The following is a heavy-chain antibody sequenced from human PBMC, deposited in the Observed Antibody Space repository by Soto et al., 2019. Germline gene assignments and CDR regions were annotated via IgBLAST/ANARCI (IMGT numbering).Heavy chain of an antibody. CDR2: MYYGGRT. CDR3: ASSSLYGMDV. Sequence: SETLSLTCSVSGASVNSYSWSWIRQSAGKGLEWIGYMYYGGRTNYNPSLKSRVTISVDTSKMQVSLKLSSVTAADTAVYYCASSSLYGMDVWGQGTTVTVS. J-gene: IGHJ6*02. V-gene: IGHV4-59*02. CDR1: GASVNSYS.